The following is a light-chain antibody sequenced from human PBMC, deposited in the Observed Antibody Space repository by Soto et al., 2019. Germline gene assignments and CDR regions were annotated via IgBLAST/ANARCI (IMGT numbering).Light chain of an antibody. CDR1: SSNIGAGYD. CDR2: GNN. V-gene: IGLV1-40*01. CDR3: QSYANSLSAWV. J-gene: IGLJ3*02. Sequence: QSVLTQPPSVSGAPGQRVTISCTGSSSNIGAGYDVHWYQQLPGTAPKLLIYGNNNRPSGVPDRFSGSKSGTSASLAITGLQAEDEAGYYCQSYANSLSAWVFGGGTKLTVL.